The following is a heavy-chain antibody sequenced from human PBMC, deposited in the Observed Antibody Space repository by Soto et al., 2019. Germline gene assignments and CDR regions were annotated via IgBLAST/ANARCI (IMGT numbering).Heavy chain of an antibody. Sequence: EAQLVESGGGLVQPGGSLRLSCTASGFTFSSYWMHWVRQAPGKGRVWVSRINSDGSSTNYEDSVKGRFTISRDNAKNTLYLQMNSLRAEDTAVYYCAREGDAPMGGPFDCWGKGHLVTVSS. D-gene: IGHD3-16*01. CDR3: AREGDAPMGGPFDC. V-gene: IGHV3-74*01. CDR1: GFTFSSYW. J-gene: IGHJ4*02. CDR2: INSDGSST.